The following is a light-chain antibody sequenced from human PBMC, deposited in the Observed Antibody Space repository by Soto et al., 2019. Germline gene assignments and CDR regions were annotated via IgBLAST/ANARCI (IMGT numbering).Light chain of an antibody. Sequence: IMLTMSLGTLSLSPEERGTLSCRASESVTYYLAWYQQKPGQAPRLLVYDVSNRAAGIPTRFSGGGSGTDFTLTISNVEPEDFTLYYCQLRSYLPWTFGQGGMVDI. CDR2: DVS. CDR1: ESVTYY. J-gene: IGKJ1*01. V-gene: IGKV3-11*01. CDR3: QLRSYLPWT.